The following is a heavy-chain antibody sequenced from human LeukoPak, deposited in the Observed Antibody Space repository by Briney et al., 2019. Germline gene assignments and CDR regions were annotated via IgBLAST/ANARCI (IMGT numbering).Heavy chain of an antibody. CDR1: SGSIHRRSYY. CDR2: IYHSVST. D-gene: IGHD1-1*01. J-gene: IGHJ4*02. Sequence: PSETLSLTCTVSSGSIHRRSYYWDCIRQAPGKRLKWIWTIYHSVSTAYNPSLKSRVAIFVDTSKNPFSLILQSVAAADTDVYYCARRYEFDNTHYHYFDYWGQGALVTVSS. CDR3: ARRYEFDNTHYHYFDY. V-gene: IGHV4-39*01.